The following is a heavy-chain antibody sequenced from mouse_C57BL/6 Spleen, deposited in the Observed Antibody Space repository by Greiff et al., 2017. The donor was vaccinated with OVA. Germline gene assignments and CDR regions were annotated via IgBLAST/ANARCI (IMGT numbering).Heavy chain of an antibody. CDR3: AREGAYSLCY. D-gene: IGHD6-2*01. CDR1: GYSITSGYY. J-gene: IGHJ2*01. V-gene: IGHV3-6*01. CDR2: ISYDGSN. Sequence: ESGPGLVKPSQSLSLTCSVTGYSITSGYYWNWIRQFPGNKLEWMGYISYDGSNNYNPSLKNRISITRDKSKNQFFLKLNSVTTEDTATYYCAREGAYSLCYWGQGTTLTVSS.